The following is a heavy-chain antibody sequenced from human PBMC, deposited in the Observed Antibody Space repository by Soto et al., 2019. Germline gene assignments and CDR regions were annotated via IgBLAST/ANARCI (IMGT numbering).Heavy chain of an antibody. V-gene: IGHV1-18*01. D-gene: IGHD3-16*02. CDR1: GYTFTSNS. J-gene: IGHJ5*02. CDR3: ARMWGSYRALSGGAGFDP. Sequence: QVQLVQSGAELKKPGASVKVSCAASGYTFTSNSIHWVRQAPGRGLEWMGGISAYNGETSYAEKFQGRLTMTTDTSTSKAYMELRSLRSDDTAVYYGARMWGSYRALSGGAGFDPWGQGALVSVSS. CDR2: ISAYNGET.